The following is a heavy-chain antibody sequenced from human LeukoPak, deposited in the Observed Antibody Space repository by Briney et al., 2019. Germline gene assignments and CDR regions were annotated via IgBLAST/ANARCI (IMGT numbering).Heavy chain of an antibody. CDR2: IKQDGSDK. CDR3: ASSLFVAGSYYFDY. Sequence: GGSLRLSCSASGFTFSTYWMSWVRQAPGKGLEWVANIKQDGSDKYYVDSVKGRFTISRDNAKNSLYLQMNSLRAEDTAVYYCASSLFVAGSYYFDYWGQGTLVTVSS. D-gene: IGHD6-19*01. V-gene: IGHV3-7*03. J-gene: IGHJ4*02. CDR1: GFTFSTYW.